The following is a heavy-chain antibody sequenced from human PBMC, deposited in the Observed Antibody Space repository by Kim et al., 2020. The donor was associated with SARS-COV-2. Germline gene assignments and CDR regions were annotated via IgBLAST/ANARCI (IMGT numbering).Heavy chain of an antibody. CDR3: ARGMGDY. CDR2: SNGDGTLT. CDR1: GFIFRTDW. V-gene: IGHV3-74*01. Sequence: GGSLRLSCAASGFIFRTDWMHWVRRAPGKGLEWVSRSNGDGTLTTYEDSVKGRFTISRDNAKNTLYLQLNSLRLEDTAMYFCARGMGDYWGQGTLVTVSS. J-gene: IGHJ4*02. D-gene: IGHD2-8*01.